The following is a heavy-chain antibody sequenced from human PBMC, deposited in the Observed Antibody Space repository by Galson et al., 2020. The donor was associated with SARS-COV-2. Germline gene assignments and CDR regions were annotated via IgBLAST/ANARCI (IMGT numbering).Heavy chain of an antibody. Sequence: GGCLRLSCPASGFTLSSYGMHWVRQAPGKGLEWVAVIWYDGSNKYYADSVKGRFTTSRDNSKNTLYLQMNSLRAEDTAVYDCASGMEWELLHWCQGTLVTVSS. CDR3: ASGMEWELLH. CDR2: IWYDGSNK. CDR1: GFTLSSYG. V-gene: IGHV3-33*01. D-gene: IGHD1-26*01. J-gene: IGHJ4*02.